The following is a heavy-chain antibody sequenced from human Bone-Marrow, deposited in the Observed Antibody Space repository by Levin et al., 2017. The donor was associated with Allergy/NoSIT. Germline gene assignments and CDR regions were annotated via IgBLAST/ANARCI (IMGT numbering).Heavy chain of an antibody. D-gene: IGHD6-13*01. CDR1: GFIFRSYG. Sequence: GGSLRLSCAASGFIFRSYGMHWVRQAPGKGLEWVAVIWFDGNRKYYADSVKGRFSVSRDNSNNTLYLQMNSLRVEDTAVYYCVRGIAAAATDYFDYWGQGNLVTVSS. CDR3: VRGIAAAATDYFDY. V-gene: IGHV3-33*01. J-gene: IGHJ4*02. CDR2: IWFDGNRK.